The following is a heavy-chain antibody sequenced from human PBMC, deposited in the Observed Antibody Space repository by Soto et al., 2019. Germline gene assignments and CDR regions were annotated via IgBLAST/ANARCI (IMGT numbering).Heavy chain of an antibody. CDR2: IFYSGTT. J-gene: IGHJ5*02. D-gene: IGHD1-20*01. V-gene: IGHV4-31*03. CDR3: ARERQPYLNSHGWWFGR. CDR1: GGSISSGGYY. Sequence: PSETLSLTCTVSGGSISSGGYYWSWIRQYPGKGLEWIGNIFYSGTTSYNPSLKSRVAISIDTSKNQFSLKLSSVTAADTAVDYCARERQPYLNSHGWWFGRWGQGPLVTVSS.